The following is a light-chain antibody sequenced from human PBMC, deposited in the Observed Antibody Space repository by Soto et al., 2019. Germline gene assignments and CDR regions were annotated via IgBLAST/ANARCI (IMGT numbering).Light chain of an antibody. CDR1: SGSIASKY. CDR2: EDN. J-gene: IGLJ2*01. Sequence: NFMLTQPHSVSESPGKAVTISCTGSSGSIASKYVQWYQQRPGSAPTTVIYEDNRRPSGVPDRFSGSIDSSSNSASLSISGLKTEDEAAYYCQSYDSSDHVVFGGGTKLTVL. CDR3: QSYDSSDHVV. V-gene: IGLV6-57*02.